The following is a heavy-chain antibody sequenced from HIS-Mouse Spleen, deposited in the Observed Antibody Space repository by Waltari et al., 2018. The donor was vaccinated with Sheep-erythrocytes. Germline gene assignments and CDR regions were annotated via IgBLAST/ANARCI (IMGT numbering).Heavy chain of an antibody. CDR2: IIPILGIA. J-gene: IGHJ4*02. V-gene: IGHV1-69*04. D-gene: IGHD1-26*01. CDR3: AQTGATTPHFDY. Sequence: KKPGSSVKVSCKASGGTFSSYAISWVRQAPGQGLEWMGRIIPILGIANYAQKFQGRVTSTADKSTSTAYMELSSLRSEDTAVYYCAQTGATTPHFDYWGQGTLVTVSS. CDR1: GGTFSSYA.